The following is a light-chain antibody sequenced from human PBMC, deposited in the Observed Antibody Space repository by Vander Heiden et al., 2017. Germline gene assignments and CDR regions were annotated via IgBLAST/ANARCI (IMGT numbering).Light chain of an antibody. Sequence: IKMTQSPSTLSASVGDRVTITCRASQSISSWLAWYQQKPGKAPKLLIYKASSLESGVPSRFSGSGSGTEFTLTISSLQPDDFATYYCQQYNSYPLFFGQGTRLEIK. V-gene: IGKV1-5*03. CDR2: KAS. CDR3: QQYNSYPLF. J-gene: IGKJ5*01. CDR1: QSISSW.